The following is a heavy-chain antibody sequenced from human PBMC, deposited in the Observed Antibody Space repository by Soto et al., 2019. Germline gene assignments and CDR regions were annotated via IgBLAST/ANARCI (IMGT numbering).Heavy chain of an antibody. CDR1: GFIFTMYS. Sequence: RALRLSCAASGFIFTMYSMNWVRQAPGKGLEWVSSISSTTNYIYYGDSMKGRFTISRDNAKNSLYLEMNSLRAEDTAVYYCARESEDLTSNFDYWGQGTLVTVSS. J-gene: IGHJ4*02. CDR2: ISSTTNYI. CDR3: ARESEDLTSNFDY. V-gene: IGHV3-21*06.